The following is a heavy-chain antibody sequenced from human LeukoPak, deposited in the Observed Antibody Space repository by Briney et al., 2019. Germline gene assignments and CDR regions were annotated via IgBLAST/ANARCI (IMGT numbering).Heavy chain of an antibody. CDR2: ITTSSSHI. CDR3: ARDPYSGGYGAYYYYYMDL. CDR1: GFTFSAFN. Sequence: GGSLRLSCAASGFTFSAFNMNWVRRTPGKGLEWVSSITTSSSHIFYADSVRGRFTISRDNADNSLYLQMSSLRDEDTAVYYCARDPYSGGYGAYYYYYMDLWGKGTTVTVSS. D-gene: IGHD5-12*01. J-gene: IGHJ6*03. V-gene: IGHV3-21*01.